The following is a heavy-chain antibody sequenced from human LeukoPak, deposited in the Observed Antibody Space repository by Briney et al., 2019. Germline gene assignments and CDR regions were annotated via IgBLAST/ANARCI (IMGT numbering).Heavy chain of an antibody. V-gene: IGHV3-48*04. CDR3: ARGPVIDGLWDY. CDR1: GFSFSTYN. CDR2: ISSTGRTV. J-gene: IGHJ4*02. D-gene: IGHD2/OR15-2a*01. Sequence: PGGSLRLSCEASGFSFSTYNMDWVRQTPGRGLEWVSYISSTGRTVFYADSVKGRFTISRDNAKNSLYLQMSSQRADDTAIYYCARGPVIDGLWDYWGQGIRVTVSS.